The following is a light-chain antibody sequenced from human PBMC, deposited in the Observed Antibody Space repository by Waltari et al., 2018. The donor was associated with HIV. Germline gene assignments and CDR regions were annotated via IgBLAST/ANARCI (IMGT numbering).Light chain of an antibody. V-gene: IGKV1-27*01. CDR1: QGISDF. J-gene: IGKJ2*01. Sequence: DIQVAQSPSSLSASVGDRVTITCRASQGISDFLAWYQQRPGKVPPLLIYSASTLQSGVPSRFSGSGSGTDFTLTISSLQPEDVATYYCQKYNSAPFTFGQGTKLEIK. CDR3: QKYNSAPFT. CDR2: SAS.